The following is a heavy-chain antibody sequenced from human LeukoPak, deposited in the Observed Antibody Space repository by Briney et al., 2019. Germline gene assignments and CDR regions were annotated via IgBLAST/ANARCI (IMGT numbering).Heavy chain of an antibody. V-gene: IGHV3-49*03. CDR1: GFTFGDYA. D-gene: IGHD1-26*01. Sequence: PGRSLRLSCTASGFTFGDYAMTWFRQAPGKGLEWVGFIRSKGYGGTTEYAASVKGRFTISRDDSKSIAQLQMNSLKTEDTAVYYCSREGGGATDYWGQGTLVTVSS. CDR2: IRSKGYGGTT. J-gene: IGHJ4*02. CDR3: SREGGGATDY.